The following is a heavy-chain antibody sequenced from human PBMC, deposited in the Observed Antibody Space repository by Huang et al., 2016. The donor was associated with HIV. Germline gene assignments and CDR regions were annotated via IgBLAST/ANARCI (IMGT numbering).Heavy chain of an antibody. J-gene: IGHJ4*01. V-gene: IGHV3-74*02. Sequence: EVELAESGGGSVRPGQSLRLSCVGSGFIFSDYWMHWVRQIQGKGLVWVALSESDGSSTSDADSVKCRFTIYRDKAKNTVYLQMSSLRVDDTAVDYCVRAKEKGYDFWSGYRYWGQGVQVTVSS. D-gene: IGHD3-3*01. CDR3: VRAKEKGYDFWSGYRY. CDR1: GFIFSDYW. CDR2: SESDGSST.